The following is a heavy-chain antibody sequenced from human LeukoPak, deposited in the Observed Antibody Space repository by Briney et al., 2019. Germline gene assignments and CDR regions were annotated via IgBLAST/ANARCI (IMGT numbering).Heavy chain of an antibody. CDR1: GYSISSGYY. D-gene: IGHD3-9*01. Sequence: SETLSLTCTVSGYSISSGYYWGWIRQPPGKGLEWIGSIYHSGSTYYNPSLKSRVTISVDTSKNQFSLKLSSVTAADTAVYYCARDLRYFDWLLPTYNWFDPWGQGTLVTVSS. J-gene: IGHJ5*02. CDR2: IYHSGST. CDR3: ARDLRYFDWLLPTYNWFDP. V-gene: IGHV4-38-2*02.